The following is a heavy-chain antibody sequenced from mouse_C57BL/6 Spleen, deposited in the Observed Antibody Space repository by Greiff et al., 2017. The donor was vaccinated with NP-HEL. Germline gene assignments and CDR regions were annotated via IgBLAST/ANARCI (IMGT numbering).Heavy chain of an antibody. CDR3: ARSSSLYYAMDY. CDR2: IHPNSGST. J-gene: IGHJ4*01. D-gene: IGHD6-1*01. CDR1: GYTFTSYW. V-gene: IGHV1-64*01. Sequence: VQLQQPGAELVKPGASVKLSCKASGYTFTSYWMHWVKQRPGQGLEWIGMIHPNSGSTNYNEKFKSKATLTVDKSSSTAYMQLSSLTSEDSAVYYCARSSSLYYAMDYWGQGTSVTVSS.